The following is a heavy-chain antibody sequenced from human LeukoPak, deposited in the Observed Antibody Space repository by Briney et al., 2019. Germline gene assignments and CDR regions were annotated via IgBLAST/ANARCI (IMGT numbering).Heavy chain of an antibody. D-gene: IGHD6-19*01. CDR1: GFTFTTYG. CDR3: AKVGYGLYGVDY. J-gene: IGHJ4*02. CDR2: IRYDGSNK. V-gene: IGHV3-30*02. Sequence: RSGGSLRLSCAASGFTFTTYGMHWVRQAPGKGLEWVAFIRYDGSNKVDADSVKGRFTISRDSSKNTLYLQMNSLRVEDTAVYYCAKVGYGLYGVDYWGQGALVTVSS.